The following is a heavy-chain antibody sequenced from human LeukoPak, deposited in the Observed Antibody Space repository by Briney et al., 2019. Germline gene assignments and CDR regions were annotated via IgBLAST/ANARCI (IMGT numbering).Heavy chain of an antibody. V-gene: IGHV3-64D*09. J-gene: IGHJ4*02. Sequence: SGGSLRLSCSASGFIVTNYAMHWVRQAPGKGLEYVSAISSNGGSTYYADSVKGRFTISRDNSKNTLYLQVSSLRAEDTAVYYCMNVIHYYGWGNCSNGYFDYWGQGTLVTVSS. CDR2: ISSNGGST. D-gene: IGHD3-10*01. CDR3: MNVIHYYGWGNCSNGYFDY. CDR1: GFIVTNYA.